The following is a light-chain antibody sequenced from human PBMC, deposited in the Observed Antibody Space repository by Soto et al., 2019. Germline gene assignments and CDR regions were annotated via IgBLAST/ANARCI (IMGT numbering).Light chain of an antibody. J-gene: IGKJ2*01. CDR1: QSVTSTY. CDR2: GVS. V-gene: IGKV3-20*01. CDR3: QQYGSTPPT. Sequence: EIVLTQSPGTLSLSPGERATLSCRASQSVTSTYLAWYQQKPGQAPRLLIYGVSNRATGIADRFSGSGSGTDFSLTISRLEPEDFAVYICQQYGSTPPTFGHGTKLEIK.